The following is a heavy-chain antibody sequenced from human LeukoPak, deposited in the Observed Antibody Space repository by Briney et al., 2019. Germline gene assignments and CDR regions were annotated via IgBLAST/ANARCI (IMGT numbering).Heavy chain of an antibody. CDR3: AKVSRITMVRGVNWYFDL. CDR2: IKQDGSEK. D-gene: IGHD3-10*01. CDR1: GFIFNDFW. V-gene: IGHV3-7*03. J-gene: IGHJ2*01. Sequence: GGSLRLSCTASGFIFNDFWMSWVRQAPGKGLEWVANIKQDGSEKYYVDSVKGRFTISRDNAKNSLYLQMNSLRAEDTALYYCAKVSRITMVRGVNWYFDLWGRGTLVTVSS.